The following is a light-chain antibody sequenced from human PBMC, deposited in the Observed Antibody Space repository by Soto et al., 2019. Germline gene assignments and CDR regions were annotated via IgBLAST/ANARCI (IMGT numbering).Light chain of an antibody. J-gene: IGKJ1*01. CDR3: QHCNSYSRT. Sequence: DIQMTQSPSTLSASVGDRVTITCRASQSISNWLAWYQQKPGKAPKLLINDASSLERWVPSRFSGSGSGTEVTLTISSPQPDDFATYYCQHCNSYSRTFGQGTNVEIK. V-gene: IGKV1-5*01. CDR2: DAS. CDR1: QSISNW.